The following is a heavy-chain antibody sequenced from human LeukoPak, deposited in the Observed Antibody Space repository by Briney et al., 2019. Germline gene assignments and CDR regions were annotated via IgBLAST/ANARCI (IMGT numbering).Heavy chain of an antibody. D-gene: IGHD6-13*01. V-gene: IGHV3-30*04. CDR3: ARSASNSWHNFDY. CDR2: ISYDSSQK. CDR1: GFTFSSYA. J-gene: IGHJ4*02. Sequence: PGGSLRLSCAASGFTFSSYAMSCVRQAPGRGLEWVAVISYDSSQKYYVDFVQGRFTISRDNSKNTLSLHMNSLRAEDTALYYCARSASNSWHNFDYWGQGTLVTVSS.